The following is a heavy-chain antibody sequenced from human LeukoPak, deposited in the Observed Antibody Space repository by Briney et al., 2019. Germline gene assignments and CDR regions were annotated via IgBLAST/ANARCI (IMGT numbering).Heavy chain of an antibody. CDR1: GLTFSNVW. J-gene: IGHJ4*02. CDR2: IKQDGSEK. D-gene: IGHD5-18*01. V-gene: IGHV3-7*01. Sequence: PGGSLRLSCVVSGLTFSNVWMSWVRQAPGKGLEWVANIKQDGSEKNYVDSVKGRFTISRDNAKNSLYLQMNSLRAEDTAVYYCARGYSYGYPGDYWGQGTLVTVSS. CDR3: ARGYSYGYPGDY.